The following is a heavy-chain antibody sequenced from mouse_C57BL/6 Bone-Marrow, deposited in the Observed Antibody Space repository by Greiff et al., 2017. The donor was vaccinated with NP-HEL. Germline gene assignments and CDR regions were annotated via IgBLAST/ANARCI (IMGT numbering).Heavy chain of an antibody. CDR1: GYSITSGYY. V-gene: IGHV3-6*01. D-gene: IGHD1-1*01. Sequence: EVKLVESGPGLVKPSQSLSLTCSVTGYSITSGYYWNWIRQFPGNKLEWMGYISYDGSNNYNPSLKNRISITRDTSKNQFFLKLNSVTTEDTATYYCGLTTVAPGFAYWGQGTLVTVSA. CDR2: ISYDGSN. J-gene: IGHJ3*01. CDR3: GLTTVAPGFAY.